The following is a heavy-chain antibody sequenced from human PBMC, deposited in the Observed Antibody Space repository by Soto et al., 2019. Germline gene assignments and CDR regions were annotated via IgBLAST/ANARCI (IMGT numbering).Heavy chain of an antibody. Sequence: SETLSLTCTVSGGSISSYYWSWIRQPPGKGLEWIGYIYYSGSTNYNPSLKSRVTISVDTSKNQFSLKLSSVTAADTAVYYCASGAFWSGYYPRNYYYYYMDVWGKGTTVTVSS. CDR2: IYYSGST. D-gene: IGHD3-3*01. CDR1: GGSISSYY. J-gene: IGHJ6*03. V-gene: IGHV4-59*08. CDR3: ASGAFWSGYYPRNYYYYYMDV.